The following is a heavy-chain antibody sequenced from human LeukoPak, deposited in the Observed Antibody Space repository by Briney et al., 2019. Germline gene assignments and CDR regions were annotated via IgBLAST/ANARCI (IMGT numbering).Heavy chain of an antibody. CDR2: IIPSSGST. V-gene: IGHV1-46*01. J-gene: IGHJ4*02. Sequence: ASVKVSCKSSGYAFTSYHIHWMRQAPGQGLGWMGIIIPSSGSTTYAQKFQGRVTMTRNTSTSTVYMELSSLTSDDTAVYFCARSDYNDYRGLGFWGQGTLVTVSS. D-gene: IGHD4-11*01. CDR1: GYAFTSYH. CDR3: ARSDYNDYRGLGF.